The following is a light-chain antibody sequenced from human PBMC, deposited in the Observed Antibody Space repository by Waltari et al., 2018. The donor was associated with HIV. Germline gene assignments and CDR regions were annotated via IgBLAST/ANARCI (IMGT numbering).Light chain of an antibody. V-gene: IGKV2-30*01. Sequence: VVLTQSPPSLAVAVGQPASISCTPAHSLLYIAGHPYLFWVQLRPGQSPRRLIYKVPYRDSGWPRRFSGSGAGTEFTLSSTRVEAEDAGVYFCMQVRYWPHTFGQGTNLQV. CDR3: MQVRYWPHT. CDR1: HSLLYIAGHPY. J-gene: IGKJ2*01. CDR2: KVP.